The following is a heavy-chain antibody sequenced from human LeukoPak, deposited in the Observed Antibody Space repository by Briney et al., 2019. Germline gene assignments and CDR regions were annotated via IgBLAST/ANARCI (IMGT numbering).Heavy chain of an antibody. CDR3: TTDGEACSGGSCYSDYYYYGMDV. Sequence: GWSLRLSCAASGFTFSNAWMSWVRQAPGKGLEWVGRIKSKTDGGTTDYAAPVKGRFTISRDDSKNTLYLQMNSLKTEDTAVYYCTTDGEACSGGSCYSDYYYYGMDVWGQGTTVTVSS. CDR1: GFTFSNAW. D-gene: IGHD2-15*01. J-gene: IGHJ6*02. V-gene: IGHV3-15*01. CDR2: IKSKTDGGTT.